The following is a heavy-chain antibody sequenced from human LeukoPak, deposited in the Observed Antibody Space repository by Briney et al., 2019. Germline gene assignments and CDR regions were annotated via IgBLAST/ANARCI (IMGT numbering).Heavy chain of an antibody. CDR2: INSSGGST. J-gene: IGHJ4*02. D-gene: IGHD3-22*01. CDR3: ARDHMAYYYAGSGYYPAYYFDF. CDR1: GYTFTSYY. V-gene: IGHV1-46*01. Sequence: GASVKVSCKASGYTFTSYYMHWVRQAPGQGLEWIGIINSSGGSTSYAQKFQGRVTMTRDMSTSTVYMELSSLRSEDTAVYYCARDHMAYYYAGSGYYPAYYFDFWGQGTLVTVSS.